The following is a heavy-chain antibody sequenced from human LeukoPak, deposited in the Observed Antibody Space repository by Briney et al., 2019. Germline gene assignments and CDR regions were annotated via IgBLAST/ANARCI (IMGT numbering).Heavy chain of an antibody. CDR3: AAGTAADF. CDR1: GIPFSDYY. CDR2: ISSSSSYK. V-gene: IGHV3-11*03. Sequence: KPGWSLRLSCVVSGIPFSDYYMNWISQAPGKGMEWISYISSSSSYKDDADSVKGRFTISRDNAKSALYMHLNSLRLEDTAVYYCAAGTAADFWGQGTLVTVSS. D-gene: IGHD6-13*01. J-gene: IGHJ4*02.